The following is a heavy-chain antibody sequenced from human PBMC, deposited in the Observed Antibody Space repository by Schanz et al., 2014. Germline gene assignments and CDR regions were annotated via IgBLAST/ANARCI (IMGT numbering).Heavy chain of an antibody. CDR2: ISNSGTYT. J-gene: IGHJ6*02. V-gene: IGHV3-11*05. D-gene: IGHD6-19*01. Sequence: QVQLVESGGGLVKPGGSLRLSCAASGFTFSDYYMTWMRQAPGKGLEWISYISNSGTYTKYADSVKGRFVISRDNARSSLYLQMSSLRDGDTAVYYCASVIMVAGNHRDGRDVWGQGTTVIGSS. CDR1: GFTFSDYY. CDR3: ASVIMVAGNHRDGRDV.